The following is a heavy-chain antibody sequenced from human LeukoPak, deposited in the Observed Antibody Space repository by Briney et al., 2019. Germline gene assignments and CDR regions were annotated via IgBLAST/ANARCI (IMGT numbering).Heavy chain of an antibody. CDR2: ISAYNGNT. Sequence: ASAKVSCKASGYTFTSYGISWVRQAPGQGLEWMGWISAYNGNTNYAQKLQGRVTMTTDISTSAAYMELRSLRSDDTAVYYCARDRIVGALRDGDWFDPWGRGTLVTVSS. J-gene: IGHJ5*02. V-gene: IGHV1-18*01. D-gene: IGHD1-26*01. CDR3: ARDRIVGALRDGDWFDP. CDR1: GYTFTSYG.